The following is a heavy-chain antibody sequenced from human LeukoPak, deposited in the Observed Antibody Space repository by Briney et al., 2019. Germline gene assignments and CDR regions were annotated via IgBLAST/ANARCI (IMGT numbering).Heavy chain of an antibody. D-gene: IGHD4-17*01. CDR3: AITTVTTYAFDI. Sequence: ASVKVSCQASGYTFTSYGISWVRQAPGQGLEWMGWISAYNGNTNYAQKFQGRVTMTRDTSISTAYMELSRLRSDDTAVYYCAITTVTTYAFDIWGQGTMVTVSS. V-gene: IGHV1-18*01. CDR2: ISAYNGNT. J-gene: IGHJ3*02. CDR1: GYTFTSYG.